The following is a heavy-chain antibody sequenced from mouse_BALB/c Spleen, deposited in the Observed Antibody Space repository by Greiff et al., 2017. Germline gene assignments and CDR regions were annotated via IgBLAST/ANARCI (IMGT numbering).Heavy chain of an antibody. CDR2: ISSGSSTI. CDR3: ATIYYGNYGYAMDY. J-gene: IGHJ4*01. D-gene: IGHD2-1*01. V-gene: IGHV5-17*02. Sequence: EVKLQESGGGLVQPGGSRKLSCAASGFTFSSFGMHWVRQAPEKGLEWVAYISSGSSTIYYADTVKGRFTISRDNPKNTLFLQMTSLRSEDTAMYYCATIYYGNYGYAMDYWGQGTSVTVSS. CDR1: GFTFSSFG.